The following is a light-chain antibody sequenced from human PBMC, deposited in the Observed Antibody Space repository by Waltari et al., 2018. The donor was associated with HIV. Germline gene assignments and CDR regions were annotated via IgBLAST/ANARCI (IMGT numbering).Light chain of an antibody. J-gene: IGKJ1*01. CDR1: QSLLYSANNKNY. CDR2: WAS. Sequence: DIVMTQSPDSLAVSLGERATINCKSTQSLLYSANNKNYLAWSQQKPGQPPKLLIHWASTRESGVPDRFSGSGSGTDFTLTISSLQADDVAVYYCHQYFSAPWTFGQGTKVEIK. CDR3: HQYFSAPWT. V-gene: IGKV4-1*01.